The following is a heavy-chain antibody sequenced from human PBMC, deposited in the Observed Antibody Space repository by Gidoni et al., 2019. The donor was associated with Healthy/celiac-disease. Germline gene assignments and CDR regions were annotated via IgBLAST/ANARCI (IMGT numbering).Heavy chain of an antibody. J-gene: IGHJ6*03. D-gene: IGHD2-21*01. V-gene: IGHV3-33*01. CDR3: ARDGCGGDCYSYYYYYYMDV. CDR2: IWEDGSNK. Sequence: QVQLVESGGGVVQPGRSPSLSCAASGFTFRSYGMNWVRQAPGKGLEWVAVIWEDGSNKYYADSVKGRFTISRDNSKNTLYLQMNSLRAEDTAVYYCARDGCGGDCYSYYYYYYMDVWGKGTTVTVSS. CDR1: GFTFRSYG.